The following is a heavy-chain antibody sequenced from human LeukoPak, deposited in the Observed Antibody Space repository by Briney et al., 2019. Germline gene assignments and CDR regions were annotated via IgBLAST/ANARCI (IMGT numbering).Heavy chain of an antibody. Sequence: SETLSLTCAVYGGSFSGYYWSWIRQPPGRGLEWIGEINHSGSTNYNPSLKSRVTISVDTSNNQFSLKLSSVTAADTAVYYCARGGPRGSLWSGELLYPYYFDYWGQGTLVTVSS. CDR1: GGSFSGYY. D-gene: IGHD3-10*01. V-gene: IGHV4-34*01. J-gene: IGHJ4*02. CDR3: ARGGPRGSLWSGELLYPYYFDY. CDR2: INHSGST.